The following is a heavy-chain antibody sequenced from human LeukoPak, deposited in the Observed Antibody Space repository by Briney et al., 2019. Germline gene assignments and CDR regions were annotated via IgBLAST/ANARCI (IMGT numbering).Heavy chain of an antibody. CDR2: INPNSGGT. CDR1: GYTFTGYY. CDR3: ARARRGYCSGGSCYVLSY. J-gene: IGHJ4*02. D-gene: IGHD2-15*01. V-gene: IGHV1-2*02. Sequence: ASVKVSCKASGYTFTGYYMHWVRQAPGQGLEWMGWINPNSGGTNYAQKFQGRVTMTRDTSISTAYMELSRLRSDDTAVYYCARARRGYCSGGSCYVLSYWGQGALVTVSS.